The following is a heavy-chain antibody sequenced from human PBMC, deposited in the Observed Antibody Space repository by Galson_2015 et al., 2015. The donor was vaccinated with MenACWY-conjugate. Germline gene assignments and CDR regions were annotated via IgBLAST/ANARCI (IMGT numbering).Heavy chain of an antibody. Sequence: SLRLSCAASGFTFSSYAMSWVRQAPGKGLEWVSAISGSGGSTYYADSVKGRFTISRDNSKNTLYLQMNSLRAEDTAVYYCANGGAAAGFYYYYGMDVWGQGTTVTVSS. V-gene: IGHV3-23*01. CDR2: ISGSGGST. CDR3: ANGGAAAGFYYYYGMDV. CDR1: GFTFSSYA. J-gene: IGHJ6*02. D-gene: IGHD6-13*01.